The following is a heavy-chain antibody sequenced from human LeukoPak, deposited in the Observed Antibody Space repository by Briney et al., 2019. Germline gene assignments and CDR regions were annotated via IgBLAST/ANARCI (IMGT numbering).Heavy chain of an antibody. D-gene: IGHD3-10*01. Sequence: PGGSLRLSCAASGFTFSSYGMNWVSQAPSNGLEWVAVISYDGSNKYYADSVKGRLTISRDNSKNTLYLQMNSLRAEDTAVYYCGSVGGGQAFDIWGPGTMVTVSS. CDR2: ISYDGSNK. CDR1: GFTFSSYG. V-gene: IGHV3-30*03. J-gene: IGHJ3*02. CDR3: GSVGGGQAFDI.